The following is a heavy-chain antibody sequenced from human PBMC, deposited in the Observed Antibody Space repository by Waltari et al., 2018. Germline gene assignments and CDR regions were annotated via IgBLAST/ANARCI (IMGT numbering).Heavy chain of an antibody. CDR1: GFTFSSYA. D-gene: IGHD3-10*01. CDR3: AKDLSRMTMVRGVIIGDAFDI. V-gene: IGHV3-23*01. Sequence: EVQLLESGGGLVQPGGSLRLSCAASGFTFSSYAMSWVRQAPGKGLEWVSAISGSGGSTDYADSVKGRFTISRDNSKNTLYLQMNSLRAEETAVYYCAKDLSRMTMVRGVIIGDAFDIWGQGTMVTVSS. J-gene: IGHJ3*02. CDR2: ISGSGGST.